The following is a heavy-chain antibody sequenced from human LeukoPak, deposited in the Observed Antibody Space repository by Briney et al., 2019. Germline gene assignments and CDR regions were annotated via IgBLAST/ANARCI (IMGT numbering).Heavy chain of an antibody. Sequence: PSETLSLTCTVSGGSISSYYWSWIRQPPGKGLEWIGYIYYSGSTNYNPSLKSRVTISVDTSKNQFSLKLSSVTAADTAVYYCARGSGWYDIDYWGQGTLVTVSS. CDR2: IYYSGST. CDR3: ARGSGWYDIDY. CDR1: GGSISSYY. V-gene: IGHV4-59*12. J-gene: IGHJ4*02. D-gene: IGHD6-19*01.